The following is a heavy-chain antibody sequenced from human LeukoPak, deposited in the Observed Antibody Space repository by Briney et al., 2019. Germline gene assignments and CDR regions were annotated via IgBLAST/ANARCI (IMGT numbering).Heavy chain of an antibody. CDR3: ARDTRRDGYNSDY. CDR2: IYYSGST. D-gene: IGHD5-24*01. J-gene: IGHJ4*02. V-gene: IGHV4-39*07. CDR1: GGSISSSSYY. Sequence: SETLSLTCTVSGGSISSSSYYWGWIRQPPGKGLEWIGSIYYSGSTYYNPSLKSRVTISVDTSKNQFSLKLSSVTAADTAVYYCARDTRRDGYNSDYWGQGTLVTVSS.